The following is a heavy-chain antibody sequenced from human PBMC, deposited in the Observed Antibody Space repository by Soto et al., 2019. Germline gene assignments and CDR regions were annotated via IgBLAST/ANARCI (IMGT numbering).Heavy chain of an antibody. J-gene: IGHJ3*02. Sequence: SETLSLTCTVSGGSISSYYWSWIRQPPGKGLEWIGYIYYSGSTNYNPSLKSRVTISVDMSKNQFSLKLSSVTAADTAVYYCARRGGCISTSCYTVPDAFDSRAQRTMDTGSS. CDR2: IYYSGST. D-gene: IGHD2-2*02. CDR3: ARRGGCISTSCYTVPDAFDS. V-gene: IGHV4-59*08. CDR1: GGSISSYY.